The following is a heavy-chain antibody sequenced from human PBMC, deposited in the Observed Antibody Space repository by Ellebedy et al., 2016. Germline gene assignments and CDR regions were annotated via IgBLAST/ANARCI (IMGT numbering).Heavy chain of an antibody. D-gene: IGHD3-16*01. CDR1: GFTVSRKY. V-gene: IGHV3-53*01. CDR3: ATYEEEFSAYWPAYYFDN. CDR2: IYTDGTT. J-gene: IGHJ4*02. Sequence: GGSLRLSXAASGFTVSRKYLSWVRLAPGKGLEWVSIIYTDGTTYYADSVKGRFTISRDISQNTLSLQMNSLSAEDTAMYFCATYEEEFSAYWPAYYFDNWGQGTLVTVSS.